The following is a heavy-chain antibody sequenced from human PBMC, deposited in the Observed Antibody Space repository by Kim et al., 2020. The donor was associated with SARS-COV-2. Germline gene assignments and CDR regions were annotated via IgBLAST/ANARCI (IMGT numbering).Heavy chain of an antibody. Sequence: GGSLRLSCAATGFTFSSYAMSWVRQAPGKGLEWVSSIISSGGGTYYADSVKGRFTISRDNSKDTLFLELNSLRAEDTAIYYWAKDGHGLVLFGLVSWGQGTLVTVSS. J-gene: IGHJ5*02. CDR3: AKDGHGLVLFGLVS. CDR1: GFTFSSYA. V-gene: IGHV3-23*01. D-gene: IGHD6-19*01. CDR2: IISSGGGT.